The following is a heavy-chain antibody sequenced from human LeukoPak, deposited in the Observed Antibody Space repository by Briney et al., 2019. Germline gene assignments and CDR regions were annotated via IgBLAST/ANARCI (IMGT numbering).Heavy chain of an antibody. V-gene: IGHV1-18*04. Sequence: ASVKVSCKSSGYTFTVYYIHWVRQAPGQGLEWMGWISAYNGNTNYAQKLQGRVTMTTDTSTGTAYMELRSLRSDDTAVYYCASITGTGQYNWFDPWGQGTLVTVSS. CDR3: ASITGTGQYNWFDP. CDR2: ISAYNGNT. D-gene: IGHD1-7*01. CDR1: GYTFTVYY. J-gene: IGHJ5*02.